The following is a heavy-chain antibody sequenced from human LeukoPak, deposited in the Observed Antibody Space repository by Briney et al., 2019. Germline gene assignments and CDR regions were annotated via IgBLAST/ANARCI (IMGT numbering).Heavy chain of an antibody. CDR1: GFTFNSYS. CDR2: ISGSGGST. D-gene: IGHD6-13*01. CDR3: AKSAGWQQLGRLDY. V-gene: IGHV3-23*01. J-gene: IGHJ4*02. Sequence: GGSLRLSCAASGFTFNSYSMNWVRQAPGKGLEWVSAISGSGGSTYYADSVKGRFTISRDNSKNTLYLQMNSLRAEDTAVYYCAKSAGWQQLGRLDYWGQGTLDTVSS.